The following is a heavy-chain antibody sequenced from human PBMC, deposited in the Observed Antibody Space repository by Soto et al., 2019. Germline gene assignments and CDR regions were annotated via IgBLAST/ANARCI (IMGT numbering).Heavy chain of an antibody. CDR1: GYTFTSYY. V-gene: IGHV1-46*01. D-gene: IGHD6-13*01. J-gene: IGHJ6*02. Sequence: ASVKVSFKASGYTFTSYYMHWVRQAPGQGLEWMGIINPSGGSTSYAQKFQGRVTMTRDTSTSTVYMELSSLRSEDTAVYYCARDLAAAAGTSRYYYYYGMDVWGQGTTVTVSS. CDR2: INPSGGST. CDR3: ARDLAAAAGTSRYYYYYGMDV.